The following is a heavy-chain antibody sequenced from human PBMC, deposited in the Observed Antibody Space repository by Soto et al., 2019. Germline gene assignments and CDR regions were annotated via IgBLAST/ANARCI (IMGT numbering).Heavy chain of an antibody. CDR3: DKERSSGWSFDY. J-gene: IGHJ4*02. D-gene: IGHD6-19*01. V-gene: IGHV3-23*01. CDR2: ISGSGDST. CDR1: GFTFSTYA. Sequence: GVSLRLSCAASGFTFSTYAMNWVRQAPGKGLEWVSVISGSGDSTYYADSVKGRFTVSRDNSKNTLYLQMNSLRAEDTAVFYCDKERSSGWSFDYWGQGTLVTVSS.